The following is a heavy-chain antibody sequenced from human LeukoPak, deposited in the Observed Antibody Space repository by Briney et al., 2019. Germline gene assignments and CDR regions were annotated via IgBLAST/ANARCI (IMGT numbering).Heavy chain of an antibody. J-gene: IGHJ4*02. CDR3: ARDLGNWNYGGY. D-gene: IGHD1-20*01. Sequence: SETLSLTCAVYGGSFSGYYWSWIRQPPGKGLEWIGEINHSGSTNYNPSLKSRVTISVDTSKNQFSLKLSSVTAADTAVYYCARDLGNWNYGGYWGQGTLVTVSS. CDR1: GGSFSGYY. CDR2: INHSGST. V-gene: IGHV4-34*01.